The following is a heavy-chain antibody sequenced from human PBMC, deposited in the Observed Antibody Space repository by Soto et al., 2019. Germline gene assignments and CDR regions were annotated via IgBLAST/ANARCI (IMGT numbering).Heavy chain of an antibody. CDR3: ARVRGIVGASWAWPKQGDYYYYGMDV. Sequence: RLSETLSLTCTVSGGSISSGDYYWSWIRQPPGKGLEWIGYIYYSGSTYYNPSLKSRVTISVDTSKNQFSLKLSSVTAADTAVYYCARVRGIVGASWAWPKQGDYYYYGMDVWGQGTTVTVSS. CDR1: GGSISSGDYY. CDR2: IYYSGST. V-gene: IGHV4-30-4*01. J-gene: IGHJ6*02. D-gene: IGHD1-26*01.